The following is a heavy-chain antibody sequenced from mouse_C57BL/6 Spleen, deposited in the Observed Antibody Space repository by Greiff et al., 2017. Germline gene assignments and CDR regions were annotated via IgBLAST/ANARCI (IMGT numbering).Heavy chain of an antibody. CDR2: IDPSDSYT. V-gene: IGHV1-50*01. J-gene: IGHJ2*01. CDR1: GYTFTSYW. CDR3: ARKGPTVVAPTDD. D-gene: IGHD1-1*01. Sequence: QVQLQQPGAELVKPGASVKLSCKASGYTFTSYWMQWVKQRPGQGLEWIGDIDPSDSYTNYNQKFKGKATLTVDTSSSTAYMQLSSLTSEDSAVYYCARKGPTVVAPTDDWGKGTTLTVSS.